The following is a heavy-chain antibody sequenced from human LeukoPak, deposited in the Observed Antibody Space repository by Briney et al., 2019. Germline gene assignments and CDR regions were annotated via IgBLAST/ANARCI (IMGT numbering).Heavy chain of an antibody. V-gene: IGHV4-59*01. D-gene: IGHD1-26*01. CDR1: GGSISSYY. CDR2: IYYSGST. CDR3: ARRRGSGSYYNYYYYMDV. Sequence: SETLSLTCTVSGGSISSYYWSWIRQPPGKGLEWIGYIYYSGSTNYNPSLKSRVTISVDTSKNQFSPKLSSVTAADTAVYYCARRRGSGSYYNYYYYMDVWGKGITVTVSS. J-gene: IGHJ6*03.